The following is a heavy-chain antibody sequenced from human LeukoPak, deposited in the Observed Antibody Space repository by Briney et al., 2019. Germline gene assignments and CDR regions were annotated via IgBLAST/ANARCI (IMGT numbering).Heavy chain of an antibody. Sequence: SGTLSLTCAVYGGSFSGYYWSWIRQPPGKGLEWIGEINHSGSTNYNPSLKSRVTISVDTSKNQFSLKLSSVTAADTAVYYCARVKDPGGYYYYYYMDVWGKGTTVTVSS. D-gene: IGHD3-16*01. CDR1: GGSFSGYY. V-gene: IGHV4-34*01. CDR3: ARVKDPGGYYYYYYMDV. CDR2: INHSGST. J-gene: IGHJ6*03.